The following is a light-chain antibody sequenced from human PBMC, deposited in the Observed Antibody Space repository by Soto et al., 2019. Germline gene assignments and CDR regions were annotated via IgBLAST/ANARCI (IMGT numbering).Light chain of an antibody. J-gene: IGKJ1*01. CDR1: QSVSSY. Sequence: EIVLTQSPATLSLSPGERATLSCRASQSVSSYLAWYQQKPGQAPRLLIYDASNRATGIPARFSGSGSGTDITLTISSLEPEDFAVYYCQQRSNSRTFGQGTKVEIK. CDR2: DAS. CDR3: QQRSNSRT. V-gene: IGKV3-11*01.